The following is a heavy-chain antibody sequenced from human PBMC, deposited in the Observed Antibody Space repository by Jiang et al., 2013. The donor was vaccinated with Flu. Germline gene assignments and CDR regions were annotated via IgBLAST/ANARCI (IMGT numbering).Heavy chain of an antibody. V-gene: IGHV5-51*01. CDR1: GYNFSNYW. Sequence: VQLVESGAEVKKPGESLKISCEGSGYNFSNYWIGWVRQMPGKGLEWMGLIYPDDSDTRYSPSFQGQVTFSADKSISTAYLQWSSLKASDTAMYFCARRAQRRGVLGRMDVWGQRDYGHRLL. D-gene: IGHD3-10*01. J-gene: IGHJ6*04. CDR2: IYPDDSDT. CDR3: ARRAQRRGVLGRMDV.